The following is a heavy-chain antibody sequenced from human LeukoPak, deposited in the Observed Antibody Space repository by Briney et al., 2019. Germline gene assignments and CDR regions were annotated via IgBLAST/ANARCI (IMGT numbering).Heavy chain of an antibody. J-gene: IGHJ2*01. CDR2: IYPGDSDT. V-gene: IGHV5-51*01. Sequence: GESLKISCKASEYSFTSYWIGWVRQMPGKGLEWMGIIYPGDSDTRYSPSFQGQVTISADKSISTAYLQWSSLKASDTAMYYCARHLHDSGGYSYWYFDLWGRGTLVTVSS. D-gene: IGHD3-22*01. CDR1: EYSFTSYW. CDR3: ARHLHDSGGYSYWYFDL.